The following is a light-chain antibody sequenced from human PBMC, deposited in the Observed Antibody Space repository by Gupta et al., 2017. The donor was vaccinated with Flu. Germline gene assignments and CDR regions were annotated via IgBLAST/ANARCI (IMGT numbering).Light chain of an antibody. Sequence: DIQLTPSPSFLSASVGDRVTITCRASQGISTYLAWYQQNPGKAPKLLIFGASSLQSGVPSRFSGVGSGTEFTLTISSLQPEDFATYYCQQLKTYPFSFGPGTXVDVK. CDR3: QQLKTYPFS. CDR1: QGISTY. V-gene: IGKV1-9*01. J-gene: IGKJ3*01. CDR2: GAS.